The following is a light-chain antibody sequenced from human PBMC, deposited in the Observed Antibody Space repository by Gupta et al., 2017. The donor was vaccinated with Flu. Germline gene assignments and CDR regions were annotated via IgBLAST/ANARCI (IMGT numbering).Light chain of an antibody. CDR2: HAS. J-gene: IGKJ4*01. Sequence: EIVLTQSPATLSLSPGERATLSCRASQSISTSLAWYQQKPGQDPRLLIFHASTRATGIPARFSGSGSGTDXTLTISXREPEDFAVYYCQQRNNWPLFTFGXGTKVGVK. CDR3: QQRNNWPLFT. V-gene: IGKV3-11*01. CDR1: QSISTS.